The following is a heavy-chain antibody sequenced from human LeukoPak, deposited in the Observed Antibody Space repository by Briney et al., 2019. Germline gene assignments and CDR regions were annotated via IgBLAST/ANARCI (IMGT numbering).Heavy chain of an antibody. D-gene: IGHD6-19*01. V-gene: IGHV3-30*02. CDR2: IRYDGSNK. J-gene: IGHJ4*02. CDR3: AKPRVAGTPWWTDY. CDR1: GFTFSSYG. Sequence: GGSLRLSCAASGFTFSSYGMHWVRQAPGKGLEWVAFIRYDGSNKYYADSVKGRFTISRDNSKNTLYLQMNSLRAEDTAVYYCAKPRVAGTPWWTDYWGQGTLVTVSS.